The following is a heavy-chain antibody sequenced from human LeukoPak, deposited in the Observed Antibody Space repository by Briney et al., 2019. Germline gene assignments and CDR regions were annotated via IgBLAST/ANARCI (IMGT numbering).Heavy chain of an antibody. V-gene: IGHV3-53*01. CDR3: TRGASYYDY. Sequence: GGSLRLSCAASGFTVNNNYMNWVRQAPGKGLEWVSGVHPGDNTYYADSVKGRFTISRDNSKNTLYLQMNSLRAEDTAVYYCTRGASYYDYWGQGTLVTVSS. CDR1: GFTVNNNY. J-gene: IGHJ4*02. CDR2: VHPGDNT. D-gene: IGHD3-10*01.